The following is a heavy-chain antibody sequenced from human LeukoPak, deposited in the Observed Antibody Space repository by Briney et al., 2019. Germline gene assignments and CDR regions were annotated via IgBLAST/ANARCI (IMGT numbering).Heavy chain of an antibody. D-gene: IGHD4-23*01. Sequence: PGGSLRLSCAASGFTFSSYWMHWVRQAPGKGLVWVSRINSDGSSTSYADSVKGRFTISRDNAKNTLYLQMNSLRAEDTAVYYCATEVGYGGNSDDYWGQGTLVTVSS. V-gene: IGHV3-74*01. CDR1: GFTFSSYW. J-gene: IGHJ4*02. CDR2: INSDGSST. CDR3: ATEVGYGGNSDDY.